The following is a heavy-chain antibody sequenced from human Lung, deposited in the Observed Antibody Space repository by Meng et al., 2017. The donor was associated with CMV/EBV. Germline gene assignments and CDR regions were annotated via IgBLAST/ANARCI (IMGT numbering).Heavy chain of an antibody. D-gene: IGHD2-15*01. V-gene: IGHV4-30-4*01. J-gene: IGHJ4*02. CDR1: GGSISSGDYD. CDR2: IYYTGST. CDR3: ARVGGCSGGGCYHRLFDY. Sequence: VQLQESGPGLVKPSQTLSLTCTVSGGSISSGDYDWSWIRQPPGKGLEWIGYIYYTGSTYYNPSLKSRVIISVDTSKNQFSLKLNSVTAADTAVYYCARVGGCSGGGCYHRLFDYWGQGTLVTVSS.